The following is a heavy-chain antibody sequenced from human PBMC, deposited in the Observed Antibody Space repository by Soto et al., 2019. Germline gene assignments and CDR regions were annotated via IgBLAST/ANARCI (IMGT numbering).Heavy chain of an antibody. D-gene: IGHD2-15*01. CDR3: AKDLYDNKWYNYFDP. J-gene: IGHJ5*02. CDR2: ISYNGNSK. Sequence: QVQLVESGGGVVQPGTSLRLSCVASGFTLSNYGMHWVRQAPGKGLEWVAMISYNGNSKYYIDSVKGRFTISRDNSKNTLYLQMTSLRVEDTAVYHCAKDLYDNKWYNYFDPWGQGTPVTVSS. CDR1: GFTLSNYG. V-gene: IGHV3-30*18.